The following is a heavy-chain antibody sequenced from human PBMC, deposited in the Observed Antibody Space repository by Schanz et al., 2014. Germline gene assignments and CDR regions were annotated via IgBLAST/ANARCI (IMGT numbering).Heavy chain of an antibody. V-gene: IGHV3-66*01. CDR2: IYSSGTT. CDR3: ARDPPGIAAAGSGYS. Sequence: VQLVESGGGLVQLGGSLRLSCVVSGFTVSNNYMSWVRQAPGKGLEWVSLIYSSGTTKYADSVKGRFTISRDNSKNTLYLQMNSLRTEDTAVYYCARDPPGIAAAGSGYSWGQGTLVTVSS. D-gene: IGHD6-13*01. CDR1: GFTVSNNY. J-gene: IGHJ5*02.